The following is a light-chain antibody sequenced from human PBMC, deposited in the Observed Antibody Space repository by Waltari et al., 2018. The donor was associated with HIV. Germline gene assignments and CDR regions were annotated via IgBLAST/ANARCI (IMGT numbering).Light chain of an antibody. J-gene: IGKJ2*01. CDR1: QASSSW. V-gene: IGKV1D-12*01. Sequence: DIQMTQSPSSVSASVGDRVTITCRASQASSSWLAWYQQKAGKAPKLLIYAASSLQSGVPSRFSGSGSGTDFTLTINSLQPEDFATYYCQQANRFPYTFGQGTRLEIK. CDR2: AAS. CDR3: QQANRFPYT.